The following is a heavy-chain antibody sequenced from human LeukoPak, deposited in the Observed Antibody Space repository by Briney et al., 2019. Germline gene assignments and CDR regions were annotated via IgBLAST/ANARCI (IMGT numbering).Heavy chain of an antibody. CDR3: ARHVEAARSRLDY. J-gene: IGHJ4*02. CDR2: IDYSGST. CDR1: GGSISSLY. V-gene: IGHV4-59*08. D-gene: IGHD6-6*01. Sequence: PSETLSLTCTVSGGSISSLYWSWIRQPPGKGLEWIGYIDYSGSTNYNPSLKSRVTISVDKSKNQFSLNLSSVTVADTAVYYCARHVEAARSRLDYWGQGTLVNVSS.